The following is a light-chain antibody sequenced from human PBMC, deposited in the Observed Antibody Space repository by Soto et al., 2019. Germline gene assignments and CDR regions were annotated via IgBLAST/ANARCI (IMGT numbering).Light chain of an antibody. Sequence: QSVLTQPPSASGTPGQRVTISCSGSSSNIGSNTVNWYQQLPGTAPKLLIYSNNQRPSGVPDRFSGSKSGTSASLAISGLRSEDEADYYCCSYAGSSTYVFGTGTKVTVL. V-gene: IGLV1-44*01. CDR2: SNN. J-gene: IGLJ1*01. CDR1: SSNIGSNT. CDR3: CSYAGSSTYV.